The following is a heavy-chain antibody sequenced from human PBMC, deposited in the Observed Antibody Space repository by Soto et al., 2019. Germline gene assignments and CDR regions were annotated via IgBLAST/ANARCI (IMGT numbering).Heavy chain of an antibody. J-gene: IGHJ4*02. Sequence: QVQLQESGPGLVKPSQTLSLTCTVSGGSISSGDYYWSWIRQPPGKGLEWIGYIYYSGSTYYNPSPQSRVTISVDTSQNQFSLKLSSVTAADTAVYYCARGGGMATSGGLSDYWGQGTLVTVSS. CDR2: IYYSGST. V-gene: IGHV4-30-4*01. CDR3: ARGGGMATSGGLSDY. D-gene: IGHD5-12*01. CDR1: GGSISSGDYY.